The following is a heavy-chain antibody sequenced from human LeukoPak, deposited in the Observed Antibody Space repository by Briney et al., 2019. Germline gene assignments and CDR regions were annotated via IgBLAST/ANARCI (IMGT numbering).Heavy chain of an antibody. CDR3: ARGHYGLGV. CDR2: ISRSGDAI. J-gene: IGHJ6*02. Sequence: GGSLRLSCAASGLTLSDYYMSWIRQAPGKGLEWVAYISRSGDAIYYGDSVKGRFTISRDHAKNSLYLQMNSLRAEDTAVYYCARGHYGLGVWGQGTTVTVSS. CDR1: GLTLSDYY. V-gene: IGHV3-11*01.